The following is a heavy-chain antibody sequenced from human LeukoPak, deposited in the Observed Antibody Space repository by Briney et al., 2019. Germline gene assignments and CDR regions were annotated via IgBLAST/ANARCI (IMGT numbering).Heavy chain of an antibody. CDR1: GYTLTELS. D-gene: IGHD3-22*01. V-gene: IGHV1-24*01. CDR2: FDPEDGET. Sequence: ASVKVSCKVSGYTLTELSMHWVRQAPGKGLEWTGGFDPEDGETIYAQKFQGRVTMTEDTSTDTAYMELSSLRSEDTAVYYCATVPYDSSGYYPTAPWGQGTLVTVSS. J-gene: IGHJ5*02. CDR3: ATVPYDSSGYYPTAP.